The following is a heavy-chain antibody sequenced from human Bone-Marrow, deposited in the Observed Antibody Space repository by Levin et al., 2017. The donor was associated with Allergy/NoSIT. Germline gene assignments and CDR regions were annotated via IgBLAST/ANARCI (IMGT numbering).Heavy chain of an antibody. D-gene: IGHD3-16*02. Sequence: PGESLKISCAASGFTFSSYAMSWVRQAPGKGLEWVSAISGSGGSTYYADSVKGRFTISRDNSKNTLYLQMNSLRAEDTAVYYCAKDAYDYVWGSYRQNDYWGQGTLVTVSS. CDR2: ISGSGGST. J-gene: IGHJ4*02. V-gene: IGHV3-23*01. CDR3: AKDAYDYVWGSYRQNDY. CDR1: GFTFSSYA.